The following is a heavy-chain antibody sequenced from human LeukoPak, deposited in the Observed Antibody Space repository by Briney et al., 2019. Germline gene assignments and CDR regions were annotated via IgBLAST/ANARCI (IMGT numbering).Heavy chain of an antibody. V-gene: IGHV1-46*01. CDR2: INPSGGST. Sequence: ASVKVSCKASGYTFTSYYMHWVRQAPGQGLEWMGIINPSGGSTSYAQKLQGRVTMTTDTSTSTAYMELRSLRSDDTAVYYCARREGYGSGSYSIYFDYWGQGTLVTVSS. CDR1: GYTFTSYY. CDR3: ARREGYGSGSYSIYFDY. J-gene: IGHJ4*02. D-gene: IGHD3-10*01.